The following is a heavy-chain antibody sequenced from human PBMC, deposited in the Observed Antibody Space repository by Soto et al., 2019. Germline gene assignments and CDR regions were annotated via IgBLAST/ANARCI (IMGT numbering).Heavy chain of an antibody. CDR2: ISAYNGNT. D-gene: IGHD2-15*01. CDR3: ARNGSCTGYCSGGSCDLDY. J-gene: IGHJ4*02. CDR1: GYTFISYG. Sequence: QVQLVQSGAEVKKPGASVKVSCKASGYTFISYGISWVRQAPGQGLEWMGWISAYNGNTNYAQKFQGRVTMTTDTSTTTAYMEVRSLRSDDTAVYYWARNGSCTGYCSGGSCDLDYWGQGTLVTVSS. V-gene: IGHV1-18*01.